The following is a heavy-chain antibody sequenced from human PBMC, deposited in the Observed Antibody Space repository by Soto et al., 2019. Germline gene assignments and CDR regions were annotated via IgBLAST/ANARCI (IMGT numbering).Heavy chain of an antibody. J-gene: IGHJ6*02. CDR3: AKASLVWGVGMDV. D-gene: IGHD7-27*01. CDR1: GFTFSSYG. V-gene: IGHV3-30*18. CDR2: ISYDGSNK. Sequence: GSLRLSCAASGFTFSSYGMHWVRQAPGKGLEWVAVISYDGSNKYYADSVKGRFTISRDNSKNTLYLQMNSLRAEDTAVYYCAKASLVWGVGMDVWGQGTTVTVSS.